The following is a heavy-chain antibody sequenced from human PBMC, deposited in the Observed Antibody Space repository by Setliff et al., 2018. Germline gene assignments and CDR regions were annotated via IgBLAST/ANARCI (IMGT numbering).Heavy chain of an antibody. CDR2: IYYSGST. V-gene: IGHV4-59*01. Sequence: PSETLSLTCALSGGSITDRNWWNWIRQPPGKRLEWIGYIYYSGSTNYNPSLESRVTISVDTSKNQFSLRLNSATAADTAVYYCARLRGAFDYWGQGTLVTVSS. J-gene: IGHJ4*02. D-gene: IGHD3-16*01. CDR1: GGSITDRNW. CDR3: ARLRGAFDY.